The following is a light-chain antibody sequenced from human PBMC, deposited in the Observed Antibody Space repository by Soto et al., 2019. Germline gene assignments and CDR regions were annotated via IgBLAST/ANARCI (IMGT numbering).Light chain of an antibody. CDR2: GIS. V-gene: IGKV3-15*01. CDR1: QSVSSY. J-gene: IGKJ4*01. CDR3: LQYNDWPLT. Sequence: EIVMTQSPATLSVSPGERATLSCRASQSVSSYLAWYQQKPGQAPRLLICGISTRATDVPARFSGSGSGTESTLTISGLQSEDFAVYYCLQYNDWPLTFGEGTKVDIK.